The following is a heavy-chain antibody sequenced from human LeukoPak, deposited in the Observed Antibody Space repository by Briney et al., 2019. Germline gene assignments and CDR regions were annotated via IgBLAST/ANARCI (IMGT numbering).Heavy chain of an antibody. CDR1: GFTFSSYS. CDR3: AREEGSYYYYYYMDV. D-gene: IGHD1-26*01. CDR2: ISSSSSYI. V-gene: IGHV3-21*01. Sequence: PGGSLRLSCAVSGFTFSSYSMNWVRQAPGKGMQWVLSISSSSSYIYYADSVKGRFTISRDNAKNSLYLQMNSLRAEDTAVYYCAREEGSYYYYYYMDVWGKGTTVTVSS. J-gene: IGHJ6*03.